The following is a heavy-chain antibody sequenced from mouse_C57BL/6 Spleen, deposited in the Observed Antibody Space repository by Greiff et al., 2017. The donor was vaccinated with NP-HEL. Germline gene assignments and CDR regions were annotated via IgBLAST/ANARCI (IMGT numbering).Heavy chain of an antibody. Sequence: EVMLVESEGGLVQPGSSMKLSCTASGFTFSDYYMAWVRQVPEKGLEWVANINYDGSSTYYLDSLKSRFIISRDNAKNILYLQMSSLKSEDTATYYCARVGYYGGFDYWGQGTTLTVSS. CDR3: ARVGYYGGFDY. J-gene: IGHJ2*01. CDR1: GFTFSDYY. CDR2: INYDGSST. V-gene: IGHV5-16*01. D-gene: IGHD1-1*01.